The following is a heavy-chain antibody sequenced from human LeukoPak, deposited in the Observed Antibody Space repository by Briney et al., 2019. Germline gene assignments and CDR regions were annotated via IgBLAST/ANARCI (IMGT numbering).Heavy chain of an antibody. Sequence: GGSLRLSCAASGFTFSSYGMHWVRQAPGKGLEWVAVISYDGSNKYYADSVKGRFTISRDNSKNTLYLQMNSLRAEDTAVYYCAKTRRVRYSSGWFDYWGQGTLVIVSS. CDR1: GFTFSSYG. J-gene: IGHJ4*02. CDR3: AKTRRVRYSSGWFDY. D-gene: IGHD6-19*01. CDR2: ISYDGSNK. V-gene: IGHV3-30*18.